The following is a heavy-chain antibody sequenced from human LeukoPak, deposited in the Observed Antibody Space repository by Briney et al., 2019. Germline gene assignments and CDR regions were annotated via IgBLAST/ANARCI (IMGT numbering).Heavy chain of an antibody. D-gene: IGHD1-26*01. J-gene: IGHJ4*02. CDR2: INQDGSDK. V-gene: IGHV3-7*01. Sequence: GGSLRLSCAASGFTFSSYWMNWVRQAPGKGLEWVANINQDGSDKYYVDSVKGRFTISRDNAKNSLYLQMDSLRVEDTAVYYCARAGDRQWKLIQDFDYWGQGTLVTVSS. CDR1: GFTFSSYW. CDR3: ARAGDRQWKLIQDFDY.